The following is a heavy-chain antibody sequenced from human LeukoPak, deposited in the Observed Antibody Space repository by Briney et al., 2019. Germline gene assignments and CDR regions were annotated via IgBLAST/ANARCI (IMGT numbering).Heavy chain of an antibody. CDR3: AKGNYYGYNDDYYYMDV. J-gene: IGHJ6*03. CDR1: GFTVSSNY. V-gene: IGHV3-53*01. CDR2: IYSGGST. D-gene: IGHD5-24*01. Sequence: GGSLRLSCAASGFTVSSNYMSWVRQAPGKGLEWVSVIYSGGSTYYADSVKGRFTISRDNSRNTLYLQMNSLRAEDTALYYCAKGNYYGYNDDYYYMDVWGKGTTVTVSS.